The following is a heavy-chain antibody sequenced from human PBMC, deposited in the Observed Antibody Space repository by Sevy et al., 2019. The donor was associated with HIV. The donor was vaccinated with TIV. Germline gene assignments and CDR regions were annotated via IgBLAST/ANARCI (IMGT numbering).Heavy chain of an antibody. J-gene: IGHJ6*02. Sequence: GGSLRLSCTASGFTFGDYAMSWFRQAPGKGLEWVGFIRSKAYGGTTEYAASVKGRFTISRDDSKSIAYLQMISLKTEDTAVYYCTRDRSPYSSSWGDYYYYYGMDVWGQGTTVTVSS. CDR3: TRDRSPYSSSWGDYYYYYGMDV. D-gene: IGHD6-13*01. CDR2: IRSKAYGGTT. CDR1: GFTFGDYA. V-gene: IGHV3-49*03.